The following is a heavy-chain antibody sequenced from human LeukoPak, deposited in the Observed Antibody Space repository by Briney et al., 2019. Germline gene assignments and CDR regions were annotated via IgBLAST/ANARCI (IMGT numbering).Heavy chain of an antibody. Sequence: PSETLSLTCTVSGYSISSGYYWGWIRQPSGKGLEWIGSIYHTGSTYYNPSLKSRVTISVDTSKNQFSLKLSSVTAADTAVYYCARDFSQRITMVRGVMPAWGQGTLVTVSS. CDR3: ARDFSQRITMVRGVMPA. D-gene: IGHD3-10*01. V-gene: IGHV4-38-2*02. J-gene: IGHJ5*02. CDR1: GYSISSGYY. CDR2: IYHTGST.